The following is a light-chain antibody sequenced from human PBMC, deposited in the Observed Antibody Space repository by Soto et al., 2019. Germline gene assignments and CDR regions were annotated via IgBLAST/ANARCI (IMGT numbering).Light chain of an antibody. CDR1: ISNIGAGYD. Sequence: QSVLTQPPSVSGAPGQRVTISCTGGISNIGAGYDVHWYRHLPGTAPKLMIHGDTNRPSGVPDRFSASKSGSSASLAITGHQAEDEADYYCQSYDISLNNSVVFGGGTKLTVL. V-gene: IGLV1-40*01. J-gene: IGLJ3*02. CDR3: QSYDISLNNSVV. CDR2: GDT.